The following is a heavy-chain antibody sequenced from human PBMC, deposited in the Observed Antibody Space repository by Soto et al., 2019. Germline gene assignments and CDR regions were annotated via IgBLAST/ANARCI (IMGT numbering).Heavy chain of an antibody. D-gene: IGHD2-2*01. V-gene: IGHV5-51*01. Sequence: PGESLKISCKGSGYSFTSYWIGWVRQMPGKGLEWMGIIYPGDSDTRYSPSFQGQVTISADKSISTAYLQWSSLKASDTAMYYCARHGQYCSSTSCYEVPFDYWGQGTLVTVS. CDR2: IYPGDSDT. CDR1: GYSFTSYW. J-gene: IGHJ4*02. CDR3: ARHGQYCSSTSCYEVPFDY.